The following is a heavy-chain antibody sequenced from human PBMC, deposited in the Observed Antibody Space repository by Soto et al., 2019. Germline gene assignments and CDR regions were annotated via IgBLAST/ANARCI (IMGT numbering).Heavy chain of an antibody. V-gene: IGHV3-49*03. CDR1: GFTFGDYA. J-gene: IGHJ6*02. Sequence: LRLSCTASGFTFGDYAMSWFRQAPGKGLEWVGFIRSKACGGTTEYAASVKGRFTISRDDSKSIAYLQMNSLKTEDTAVYYCTRDSGLGYGYYYYVMDVWGQGTTVTVSS. CDR2: IRSKACGGTT. CDR3: TRDSGLGYGYYYYVMDV. D-gene: IGHD3-10*01.